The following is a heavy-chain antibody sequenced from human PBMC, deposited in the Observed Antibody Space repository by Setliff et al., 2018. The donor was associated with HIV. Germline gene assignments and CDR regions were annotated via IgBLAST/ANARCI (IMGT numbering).Heavy chain of an antibody. V-gene: IGHV4-34*01. CDR3: AREGGQGYSGSGSFYHRNFDL. J-gene: IGHJ2*01. CDR2: INQSGNT. D-gene: IGHD3-10*01. CDR1: GGSLSGYY. Sequence: SETLSLTCAVYGGSLSGYYWSWVRQSPGRELEWIGEINQSGNTNFNPSLKSRLIISVDTSKSQFSLKLTSVTAADTALYYCAREGGQGYSGSGSFYHRNFDLWGRGTLVTVSS.